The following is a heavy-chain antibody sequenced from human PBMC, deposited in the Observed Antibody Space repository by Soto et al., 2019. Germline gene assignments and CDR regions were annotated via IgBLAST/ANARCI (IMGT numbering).Heavy chain of an antibody. CDR3: ARAPDYYGSGSYSEFDY. Sequence: SETLSLTCAVCGGPFSGYYWSWIRQPPGKGLEWIGEINHSGSTNYNPSLKSRVTISVDTSKNQFSLKLSSVTAADTAVYYCARAPDYYGSGSYSEFDYWGQGTLVTVSS. D-gene: IGHD3-10*01. J-gene: IGHJ4*02. V-gene: IGHV4-34*01. CDR2: INHSGST. CDR1: GGPFSGYY.